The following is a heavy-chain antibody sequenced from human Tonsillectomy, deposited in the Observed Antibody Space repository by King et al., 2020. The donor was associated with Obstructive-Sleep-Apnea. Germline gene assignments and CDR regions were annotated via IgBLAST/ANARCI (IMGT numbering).Heavy chain of an antibody. J-gene: IGHJ4*02. V-gene: IGHV3-23*04. Sequence: VQLVESGGGLVQPGGSLRLSCAASGFTFSSYAMDWVRQAPGKGRGWVSGIRGSGSRTYYADSAKGRFTISRDNSKNTFYLQMNILRAEDTAVYYCAKGHERTTQLCPFDYWGQGTLVTVSS. CDR1: GFTFSSYA. CDR3: AKGHERTTQLCPFDY. CDR2: IRGSGSRT. D-gene: IGHD4-11*01.